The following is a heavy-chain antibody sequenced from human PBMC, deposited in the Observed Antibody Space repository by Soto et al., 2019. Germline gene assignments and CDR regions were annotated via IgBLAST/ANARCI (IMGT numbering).Heavy chain of an antibody. CDR1: GGSFSGYY. CDR2: INHSGST. D-gene: IGHD1-7*01. CDR3: ARERGSQTGTTID. J-gene: IGHJ4*02. V-gene: IGHV4-34*01. Sequence: QVQLQQWGAGLLKPSETLSLTCAVYGGSFSGYYWSWIRQPPGKGLEWIGEINHSGSTNYNPSLKSRVTISVDTFKNQFSLKLSSVTAADTAVYYCARERGSQTGTTIDWGQGTLVTVSS.